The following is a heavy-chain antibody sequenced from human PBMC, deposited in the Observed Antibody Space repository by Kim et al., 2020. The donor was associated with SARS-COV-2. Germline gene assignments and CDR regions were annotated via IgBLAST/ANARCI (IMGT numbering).Heavy chain of an antibody. D-gene: IGHD6-19*01. J-gene: IGHJ3*02. CDR3: ARVLRGSYSSGWYASGDAFDI. CDR2: INTNTGNP. Sequence: ASVKVSCKASGYTFTSYAMNWVRQSPGQGLEWMGWINTNTGNPTYAQGFTGRFVFSLDTSVSTAYLQISSLKAEDTAVYYCARVLRGSYSSGWYASGDAFDIWGQGTMVIVSS. V-gene: IGHV7-4-1*02. CDR1: GYTFTSYA.